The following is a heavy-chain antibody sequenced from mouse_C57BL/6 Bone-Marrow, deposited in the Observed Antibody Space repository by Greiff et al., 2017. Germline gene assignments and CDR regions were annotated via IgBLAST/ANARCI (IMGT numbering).Heavy chain of an antibody. CDR2: INPSTGYT. J-gene: IGHJ2*01. CDR1: GYTFTSYW. CDR3: VRKEYYLDY. V-gene: IGHV1-7*01. Sequence: VKLQESGAELAKPGASVKMSCKASGYTFTSYWMHWVKQRPGQGLEWIGYINPSTGYTEYNQKFKDKATLTVDKSSSTAYMQLSSLTSEDSAVYYCVRKEYYLDYWGGGNTLTVSS.